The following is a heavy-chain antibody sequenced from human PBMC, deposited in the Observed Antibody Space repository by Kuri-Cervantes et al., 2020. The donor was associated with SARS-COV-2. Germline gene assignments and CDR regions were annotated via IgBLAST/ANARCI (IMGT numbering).Heavy chain of an antibody. V-gene: IGHV3-30-3*01. D-gene: IGHD6-13*01. Sequence: GESLKISCAASESTFSSYAMHWVRQAPGKGLEWVGVISYDGSNKDYADSVKGRFTISRDNSNNTLYLQMNSLRAEDTAVYYCAENRQSSSWTYLDYWGQGALVTVSS. J-gene: IGHJ4*02. CDR3: AENRQSSSWTYLDY. CDR2: ISYDGSNK. CDR1: ESTFSSYA.